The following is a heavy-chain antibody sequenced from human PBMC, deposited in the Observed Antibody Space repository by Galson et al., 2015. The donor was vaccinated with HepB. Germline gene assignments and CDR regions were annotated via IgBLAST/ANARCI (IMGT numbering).Heavy chain of an antibody. CDR1: GFTFSSYA. Sequence: SLRLSCAASGFTFSSYAMSWVRQAPGKGLEWVSAISASGSSKYYADSVKGRFTISRDSSKNTLYLQMNSLRAEDTAVYYCGSGGSTNHDYWGQGTLVTVSS. J-gene: IGHJ4*02. CDR3: GSGGSTNHDY. CDR2: ISASGSSK. D-gene: IGHD2-2*01. V-gene: IGHV3-23*01.